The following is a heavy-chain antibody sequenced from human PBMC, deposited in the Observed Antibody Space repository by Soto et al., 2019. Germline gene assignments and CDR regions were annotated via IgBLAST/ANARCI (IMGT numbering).Heavy chain of an antibody. V-gene: IGHV3-13*01. D-gene: IGHD3-9*01. CDR2: SGSGGDT. CDR1: GFTLSSYD. CDR3: TRKTPPTGMEV. J-gene: IGHJ6*02. Sequence: EVQLVESGGGLVQPGGSLRLSCAASGFTLSSYDIHWVRQATGEGLAWVSGSGSGGDTHYADSVKGRFIISREDGKNSLYLQMKNLRVGDTAVYYCTRKTPPTGMEVWGQGATVTVSS.